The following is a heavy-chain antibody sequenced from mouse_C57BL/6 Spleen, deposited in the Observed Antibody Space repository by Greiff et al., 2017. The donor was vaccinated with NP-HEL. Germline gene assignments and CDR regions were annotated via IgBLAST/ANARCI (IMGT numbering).Heavy chain of an antibody. CDR2: IYPGSGNT. CDR1: GYTFTDYY. Sequence: QVQLQQSGAELVRPGASVKLSCKASGYTFTDYYINWVKQRPGQGLEWIARIYPGSGNTYYNEKFKGKATLTAEKSSSTAYMQLSSLTSEDSAVYFCARWALITTVVAEGYFDVWGTGTTVTVSS. D-gene: IGHD1-1*01. CDR3: ARWALITTVVAEGYFDV. V-gene: IGHV1-76*01. J-gene: IGHJ1*03.